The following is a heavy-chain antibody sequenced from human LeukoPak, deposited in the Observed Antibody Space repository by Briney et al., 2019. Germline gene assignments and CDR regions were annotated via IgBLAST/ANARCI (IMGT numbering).Heavy chain of an antibody. D-gene: IGHD4-23*01. J-gene: IGHJ4*02. CDR1: GLTFRRYW. Sequence: RGSLRLSCVASGLTFRRYWMSWVRQAPGKGLEWVANINQDGSEKYYVDSVKGRFTISRNNSKNSLYLQMSSLRAEDAAVYYCATDPRPDSGNFLGFDYWGQGTLVTVSS. CDR3: ATDPRPDSGNFLGFDY. CDR2: INQDGSEK. V-gene: IGHV3-7*01.